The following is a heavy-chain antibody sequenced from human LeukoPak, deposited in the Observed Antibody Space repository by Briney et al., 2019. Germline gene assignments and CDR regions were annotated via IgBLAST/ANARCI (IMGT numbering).Heavy chain of an antibody. CDR1: GVSFSGYY. V-gene: IGHV4-34*01. Sequence: SETLSLTCAVYGVSFSGYYWSWIRQPPGKGLEWIGEINHSGSTNYNPSLKSRVTISVDTSKNQFSLKLSSVTAADTAVYYCARGRFDLTGYSYGSPKYYFDYWGQGTLVTVSS. D-gene: IGHD5-18*01. CDR3: ARGRFDLTGYSYGSPKYYFDY. CDR2: INHSGST. J-gene: IGHJ4*02.